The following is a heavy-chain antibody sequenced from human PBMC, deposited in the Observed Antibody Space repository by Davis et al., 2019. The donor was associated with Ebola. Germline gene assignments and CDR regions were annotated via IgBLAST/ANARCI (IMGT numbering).Heavy chain of an antibody. D-gene: IGHD6-13*01. CDR1: CGSFSGYY. V-gene: IGHV4-34*01. J-gene: IGHJ6*02. Sequence: SQTPSLTCAVYCGSFSGYYWSWIRQPPGKGLEWIGEITHSGSTNYNPSLKSRVTISVDTSKNQFSLKLSSVTAADTAVYYCARAIAAGTYYYYYYGMDVWGQRTTVTVSS. CDR3: ARAIAAGTYYYYYYGMDV. CDR2: ITHSGST.